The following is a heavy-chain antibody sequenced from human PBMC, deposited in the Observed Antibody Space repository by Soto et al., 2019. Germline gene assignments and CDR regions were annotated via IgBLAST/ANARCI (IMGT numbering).Heavy chain of an antibody. J-gene: IGHJ6*03. Sequence: ASVKLSCNVSGYTLTELSMHWVRQAPGKGLEWMGGFDPEDGETIYAQKFQGRVTMTEDTSTDTAYMELSSLRSEDTAVYYCATGVGYSYMDVWGKGTTVTVSS. D-gene: IGHD5-18*01. CDR3: ATGVGYSYMDV. CDR2: FDPEDGET. V-gene: IGHV1-24*01. CDR1: GYTLTELS.